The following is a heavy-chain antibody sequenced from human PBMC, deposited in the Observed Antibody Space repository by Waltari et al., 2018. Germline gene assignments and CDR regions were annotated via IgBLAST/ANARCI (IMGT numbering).Heavy chain of an antibody. V-gene: IGHV4-59*01. Sequence: QVQLQESGPGLVKPSETLSLTCTVSGGSISSYYWSWIRQPPGKGLEWIGYIYYSGSTNYNPSLKSRVTISVDTSKNQFSLKLSSVTAADTAVYYCARARIGYYYDSSGYYYVPAFDIWGQGTMVTVSS. D-gene: IGHD3-22*01. J-gene: IGHJ3*02. CDR2: IYYSGST. CDR3: ARARIGYYYDSSGYYYVPAFDI. CDR1: GGSISSYY.